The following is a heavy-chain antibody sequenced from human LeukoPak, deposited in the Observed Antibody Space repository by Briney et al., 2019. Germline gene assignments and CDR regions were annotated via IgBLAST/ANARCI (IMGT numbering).Heavy chain of an antibody. CDR1: GYTFTSYG. CDR3: ARVRYCSGGSCRRRANWFDP. Sequence: ASVKVSCKASGYTFTSYGISWVRQAPGQGLEWMGWISAYNGNTNYAQKFQGRVTMTRNTSISTAYMELSSLRSEDTAVYYCARVRYCSGGSCRRRANWFDPWGQGTLVTVSS. V-gene: IGHV1-18*01. CDR2: ISAYNGNT. D-gene: IGHD2-15*01. J-gene: IGHJ5*02.